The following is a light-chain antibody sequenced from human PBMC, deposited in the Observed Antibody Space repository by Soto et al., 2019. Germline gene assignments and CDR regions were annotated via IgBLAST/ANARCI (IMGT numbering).Light chain of an antibody. V-gene: IGKV3-20*01. CDR3: QQYGISPPYT. Sequence: EIVLTQSPGTLSLSPRERATLSCRASQSVASNYLAWYQQKPGQTPRLLIYGASNRATDIQDRFSGSGSGTDFTLTVTSLEPEDFAVYYCQQYGISPPYTFGQGTKLEIK. J-gene: IGKJ2*01. CDR1: QSVASNY. CDR2: GAS.